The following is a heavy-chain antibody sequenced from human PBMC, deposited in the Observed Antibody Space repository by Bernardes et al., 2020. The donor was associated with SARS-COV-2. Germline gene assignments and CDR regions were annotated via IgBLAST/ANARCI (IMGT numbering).Heavy chain of an antibody. D-gene: IGHD1-1*01. V-gene: IGHV3-74*01. CDR2: IKSDGSTT. J-gene: IGHJ6*02. CDR3: AKDWSTTGYYYDMDV. Sequence: GGSLRLSCAASGFIFSSYWMHWVRQVPGRGLVWLSRIKSDGSTTNYADPVKGRFTISRDNAKNTLWLQMNSLRVEDTAVYYCAKDWSTTGYYYDMDVWGPGTTVTVSS. CDR1: GFIFSSYW.